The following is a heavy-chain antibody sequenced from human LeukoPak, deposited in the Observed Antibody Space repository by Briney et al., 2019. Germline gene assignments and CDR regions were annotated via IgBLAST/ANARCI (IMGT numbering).Heavy chain of an antibody. J-gene: IGHJ4*02. V-gene: IGHV3-11*04. CDR1: GFTFSDYY. Sequence: GGSLRLSCAASGFTFSDYYMSWIRQAPGKGLEWVSYISSSGSTIYYADSVKGRFTISRDNAKNSLYLQMNSLRAEDTAVYYCARFSLYDNSGYYSWLFDSWGQGTLVTVSS. CDR2: ISSSGSTI. CDR3: ARFSLYDNSGYYSWLFDS. D-gene: IGHD3-22*01.